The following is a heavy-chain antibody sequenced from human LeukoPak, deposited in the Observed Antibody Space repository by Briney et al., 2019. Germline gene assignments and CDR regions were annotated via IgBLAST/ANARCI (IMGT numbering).Heavy chain of an antibody. D-gene: IGHD4-17*01. V-gene: IGHV1-18*01. Sequence: ASVKVSCKASGYTFTSYGISWVRQAPGQGLEWMGWISAYNGNTNYAQELQGRVTMTTDTSTSTAYMELRSLRSDDTAVYYCARVSGPDGDYELGPEYYFDYWGQGTLVTVSS. CDR3: ARVSGPDGDYELGPEYYFDY. CDR2: ISAYNGNT. J-gene: IGHJ4*02. CDR1: GYTFTSYG.